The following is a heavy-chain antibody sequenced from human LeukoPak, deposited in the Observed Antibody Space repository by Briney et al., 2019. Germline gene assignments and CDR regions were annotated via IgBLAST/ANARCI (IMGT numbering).Heavy chain of an antibody. J-gene: IGHJ4*02. CDR2: ISYDGSNK. Sequence: GGSLRLSCAASGFTFNTYAMSWVRQAPGKGLEWVAVISYDGSNKYYADSVKGRFTISRDNSKDTLYLQMNSLRAEDTAVYYCARTSGYFLYYFDYWGQGTLVTVSS. D-gene: IGHD3-22*01. CDR3: ARTSGYFLYYFDY. CDR1: GFTFNTYA. V-gene: IGHV3-30-3*01.